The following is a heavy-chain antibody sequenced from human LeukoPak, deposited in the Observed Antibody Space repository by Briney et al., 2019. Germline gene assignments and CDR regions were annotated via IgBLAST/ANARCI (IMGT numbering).Heavy chain of an antibody. Sequence: SETLSLTCTVSSGSISTSNYYWGWVRQPPGKALEWIGNIFYSGSTNYNPSLKSRVTISVDTSKNQFSLKLSSVTAADTAVYYCARGSGGDYYDYWGQGTLVTVSS. CDR3: ARGSGGDYYDY. V-gene: IGHV4-61*05. CDR2: IFYSGST. J-gene: IGHJ4*02. D-gene: IGHD3-10*01. CDR1: SGSISTSNYY.